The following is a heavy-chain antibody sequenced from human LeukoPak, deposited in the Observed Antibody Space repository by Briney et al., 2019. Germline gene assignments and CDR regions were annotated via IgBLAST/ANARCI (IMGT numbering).Heavy chain of an antibody. J-gene: IGHJ5*01. V-gene: IGHV3-23*01. CDR1: GFIFISYA. D-gene: IGHD5-12*01. CDR2: ISGRADST. Sequence: GESLRLSCVASGFIFISYAMTWVRQTPGKGLEWVSGISGRADSTYYADSVKGRFTISRDNSKNTLYLQMNSLRADDTAVYYCAKPTVATFRSLFDSCGQGTLVAVSS. CDR3: AKPTVATFRSLFDS.